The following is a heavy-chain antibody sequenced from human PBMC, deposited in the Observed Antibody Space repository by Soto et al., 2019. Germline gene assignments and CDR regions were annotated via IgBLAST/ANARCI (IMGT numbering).Heavy chain of an antibody. CDR2: INAGNGNT. CDR3: ARDYSSSWVNWFDP. Sequence: ASVKVSCKASGYTFTSYAMHWVRQAPGQRFEWMGWINAGNGNTKYSQKFQGRVTITRDTSASTAYMELSSLRSEDTAVYYCARDYSSSWVNWFDPWGQGTLVTVSS. V-gene: IGHV1-3*01. CDR1: GYTFTSYA. J-gene: IGHJ5*02. D-gene: IGHD6-13*01.